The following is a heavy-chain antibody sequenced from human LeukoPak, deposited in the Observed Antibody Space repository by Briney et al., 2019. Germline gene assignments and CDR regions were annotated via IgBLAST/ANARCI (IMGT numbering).Heavy chain of an antibody. V-gene: IGHV3-30*02. CDR2: IRYDGSNK. CDR3: AKDAQLLPDRQFDY. D-gene: IGHD2-2*01. J-gene: IGHJ4*02. Sequence: PGGSLRLSCAVSGFTFSSYGMHWVRQAPGKGLEWAAFIRYDGSNKYYADSVKGRFTISRDNSKNTLYLQMNSLRAEDTAVYYCAKDAQLLPDRQFDYWGQGTLVTVSS. CDR1: GFTFSSYG.